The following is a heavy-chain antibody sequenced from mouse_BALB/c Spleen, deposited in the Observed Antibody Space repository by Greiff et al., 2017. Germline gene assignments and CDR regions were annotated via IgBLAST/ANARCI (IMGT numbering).Heavy chain of an antibody. Sequence: QVQLQQPGAELVKPGASVKLSCKASGYTFTSYWMHWVKQRPGQGLEWIGEINPSNGRTNYNEKFKSKATLTVDKSSSTAYMQLSSLTSEDSAVYNCARARANWGQGTSVTVSS. CDR1: GYTFTSYW. J-gene: IGHJ4*01. D-gene: IGHD3-1*01. V-gene: IGHV1S81*02. CDR2: INPSNGRT. CDR3: ARARAN.